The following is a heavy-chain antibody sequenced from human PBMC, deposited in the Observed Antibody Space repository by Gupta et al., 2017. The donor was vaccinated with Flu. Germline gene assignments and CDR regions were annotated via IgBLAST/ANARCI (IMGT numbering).Heavy chain of an antibody. Sequence: VQLLQSGSEVKKPGASVKVSCKASGYTFTSYGTSWVRQAPGQGREGMGWISAYNGNTNYAQKLKGRVTMNTDTSTSTAYMELRSRRSEDTAVYYCARGGRDCSSTSWICPSYYFDYWGQGTLVTGSS. D-gene: IGHD2-2*01. J-gene: IGHJ4*02. CDR1: GYTFTSYG. CDR3: ARGGRDCSSTSWICPSYYFDY. CDR2: ISAYNGNT. V-gene: IGHV1-18*01.